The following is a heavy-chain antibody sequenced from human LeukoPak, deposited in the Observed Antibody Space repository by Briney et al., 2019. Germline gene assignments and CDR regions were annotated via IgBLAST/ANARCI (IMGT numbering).Heavy chain of an antibody. CDR3: ARVSGWYWFDQ. CDR1: GYTFSSYA. J-gene: IGHJ5*02. CDR2: ISSDGRIT. Sequence: GGSLRLSCEGSGYTFSSYAMHWVRQAPGKGLEYVAAISSDGRITYYANFVKGRFTISRDNSKNTLYLRMGSLRTEDMAVYYCARVSGWYWFDQWGQGTLVTVSS. V-gene: IGHV3-64*01. D-gene: IGHD6-19*01.